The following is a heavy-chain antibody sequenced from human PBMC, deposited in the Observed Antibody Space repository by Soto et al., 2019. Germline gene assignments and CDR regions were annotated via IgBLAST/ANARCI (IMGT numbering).Heavy chain of an antibody. CDR1: GLTFNRYW. J-gene: IGHJ5*02. D-gene: IGHD2-15*01. V-gene: IGHV3-74*01. CDR2: INTDGTNS. CDR3: AREFCSGGNCYTYYFDP. Sequence: GGSLSLSCAASGLTFNRYWMHWVRHAPGKGLVWVSHINTDGTNSNYADSVKGRFTISRDNAKSTLFLQMNSLRDEDTAVYYCAREFCSGGNCYTYYFDPWGQGIPVTVSS.